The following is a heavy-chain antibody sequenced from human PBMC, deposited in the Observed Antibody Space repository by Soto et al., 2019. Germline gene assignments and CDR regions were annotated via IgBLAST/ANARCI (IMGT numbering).Heavy chain of an antibody. Sequence: QVQLVESGGGVVQPGRSLRLSCAASGFTFSSYAMHWVRQAPGKGLEWVAVISYDGSNKYYADSVKGRFTISRDNSKNTLYLQMNGLRAEDTAVYYCARDQLGYCSGGSCYLFDYWGQGTLVTVSS. CDR3: ARDQLGYCSGGSCYLFDY. D-gene: IGHD2-15*01. CDR2: ISYDGSNK. CDR1: GFTFSSYA. J-gene: IGHJ4*02. V-gene: IGHV3-30-3*01.